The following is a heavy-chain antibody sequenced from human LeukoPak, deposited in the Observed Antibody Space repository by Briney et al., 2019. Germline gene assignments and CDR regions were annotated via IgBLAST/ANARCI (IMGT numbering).Heavy chain of an antibody. CDR3: AKVIYYGSGSYYENYYYGMDV. D-gene: IGHD3-10*01. V-gene: IGHV3-53*05. J-gene: IGHJ6*02. Sequence: GGSLRLSCAASGFTVSSNFMSWVRQAPGKGLEWVSVIYGGGSTYYADSVKGRFTISRDNSKNTLYLQMNSLRAEDTAVYYCAKVIYYGSGSYYENYYYGMDVWGQGTTVTVSS. CDR2: IYGGGST. CDR1: GFTVSSNF.